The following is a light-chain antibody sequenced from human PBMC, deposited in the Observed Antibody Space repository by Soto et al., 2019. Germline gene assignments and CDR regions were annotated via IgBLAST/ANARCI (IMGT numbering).Light chain of an antibody. J-gene: IGLJ3*02. V-gene: IGLV4-69*01. Sequence: QSVLTQSPSASASLGASVKLTCTLSSGHSSYAIAWHQQQPEKGPRYLMILNTDGSHSKGDGIPDRFSGSSSGAERYLTISSLRSEDEADYYCQTWGTGIHWVFGGGTKLTVL. CDR3: QTWGTGIHWV. CDR1: SGHSSYA. CDR2: LNTDGSH.